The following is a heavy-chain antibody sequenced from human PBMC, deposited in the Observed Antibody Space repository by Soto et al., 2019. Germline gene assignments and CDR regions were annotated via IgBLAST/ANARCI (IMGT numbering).Heavy chain of an antibody. CDR1: GFTFSGYG. V-gene: IGHV3-33*01. Sequence: PGGSLRLSCAASGFTFSGYGMHWVRQAPGKGLEWVAVIWYDGSNKYCADSVKGRFTISRDNSKNTLYLQMNSLRAEDTAVYYCARDRQQWRRGAFDIWGQGTMVTVS. CDR2: IWYDGSNK. D-gene: IGHD6-19*01. CDR3: ARDRQQWRRGAFDI. J-gene: IGHJ3*02.